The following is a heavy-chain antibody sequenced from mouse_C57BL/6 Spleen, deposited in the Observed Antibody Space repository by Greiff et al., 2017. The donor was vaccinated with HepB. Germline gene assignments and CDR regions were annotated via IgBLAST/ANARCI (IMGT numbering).Heavy chain of an antibody. CDR2: INPGSGGT. V-gene: IGHV1-54*01. CDR1: GYAFTNYL. D-gene: IGHD2-5*01. J-gene: IGHJ4*01. CDR3: ARSSNYPVYYAMDY. Sequence: VQLQESGAELVRPGTSVKVSCKASGYAFTNYLIEWVKQRPGQGLEWIGVINPGSGGTNYNEKFKGKATLTADKSSITAYMQLSSLTSEDSAVYCCARSSNYPVYYAMDYWGQGTSVTVSS.